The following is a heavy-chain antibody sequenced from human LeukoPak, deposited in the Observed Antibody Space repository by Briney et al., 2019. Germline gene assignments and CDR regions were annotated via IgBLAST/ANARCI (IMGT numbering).Heavy chain of an antibody. CDR3: AKSRLIYCTGGGCYGMDV. V-gene: IGHV3-23*01. CDR1: GFTFSNYG. J-gene: IGHJ6*02. D-gene: IGHD2-8*02. CDR2: ISGSGGNT. Sequence: GGSLRLSCAASGFTFSNYGMSWVRQAPGTALEWVAGISGSGGNTYYADSVKGRFTISRDNSKNTLYLQMNNLRAEDTAIYYCAKSRLIYCTGGGCYGMDVWGQGTTVSVSS.